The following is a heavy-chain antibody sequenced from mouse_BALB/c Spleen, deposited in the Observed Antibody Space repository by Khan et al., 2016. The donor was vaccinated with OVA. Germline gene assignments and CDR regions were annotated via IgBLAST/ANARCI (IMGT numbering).Heavy chain of an antibody. CDR3: AKFTPDYYSMDQ. V-gene: IGHV2-3*01. J-gene: IGHJ4*01. Sequence: QMQLEESGPGLVAPSQSLSITCTVSGFSLTSYGVNWVRQPPGKGLEWLGVIWGDGSLNYHSTLKSRLIISKDNSKRQVFLTLNSLQTDDTATYYCAKFTPDYYSMDQWGKGTSVTVSS. D-gene: IGHD1-1*01. CDR2: IWGDGSL. CDR1: GFSLTSYG.